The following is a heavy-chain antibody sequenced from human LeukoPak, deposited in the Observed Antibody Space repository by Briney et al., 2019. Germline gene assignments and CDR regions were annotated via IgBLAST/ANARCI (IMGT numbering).Heavy chain of an antibody. J-gene: IGHJ6*02. CDR1: GFTFSSYA. CDR3: AKVQGARYCSSTSCHKRGYYGMDV. Sequence: GSLRLSCAASGFTFSSYAMSWVRQAPGKGLEWVSAISGSGGSTYYADSVKGRFTISRDNSKNTLYLQMNSLRAEDTAVYYCAKVQGARYCSSTSCHKRGYYGMDVWGQGTTVTVSS. V-gene: IGHV3-23*01. D-gene: IGHD2-2*02. CDR2: ISGSGGST.